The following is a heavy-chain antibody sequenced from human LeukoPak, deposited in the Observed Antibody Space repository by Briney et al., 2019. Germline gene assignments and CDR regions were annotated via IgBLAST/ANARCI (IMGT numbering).Heavy chain of an antibody. V-gene: IGHV3-74*01. CDR3: ASRIQGMAPYYFDY. Sequence: PGGSLRLSCTASGLTFSSYWMHWVRQAPGKGLVWVSRINSDGGSTSYADSVKGRFTISRDNAKNTLYLQMNSLRAEDTAVYYCASRIQGMAPYYFDYWGQGTLVTVSS. J-gene: IGHJ4*01. CDR1: GLTFSSYW. CDR2: INSDGGST. D-gene: IGHD5-24*01.